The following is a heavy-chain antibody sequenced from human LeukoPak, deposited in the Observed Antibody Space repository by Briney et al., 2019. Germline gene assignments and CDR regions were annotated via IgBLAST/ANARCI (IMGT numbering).Heavy chain of an antibody. D-gene: IGHD1-26*01. CDR2: IYYSGST. J-gene: IGHJ6*02. CDR3: ARDQSGSYPYYYYGMDV. Sequence: SETLSLTCTVSGGSVSSGSYYWSWIRQPPGKGLEWIGYIYYSGSTNYNPSLKSRVTISVDTSKNQFSLKLSSVTAADTAVYYCARDQSGSYPYYYYGMDVWGQGTTVTVSS. CDR1: GGSVSSGSYY. V-gene: IGHV4-61*01.